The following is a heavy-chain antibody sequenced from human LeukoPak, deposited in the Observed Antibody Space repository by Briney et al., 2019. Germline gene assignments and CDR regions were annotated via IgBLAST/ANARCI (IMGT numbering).Heavy chain of an antibody. V-gene: IGHV4-59*12. CDR1: GGSISSYY. J-gene: IGHJ4*02. D-gene: IGHD6-19*01. CDR2: IYYSGST. CDR3: ARDTSGWYWGVEFDY. Sequence: SETLSLTCTVSGGSISSYYWSWIRQPPGKGLEWIGYIYYSGSTNYNPSLKSRVTISVDTSKNQFSLKLSSVTAADTAVYYCARDTSGWYWGVEFDYWGQGTLVTVSS.